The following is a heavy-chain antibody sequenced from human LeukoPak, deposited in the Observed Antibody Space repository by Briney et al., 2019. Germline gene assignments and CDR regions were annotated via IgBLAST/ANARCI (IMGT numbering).Heavy chain of an antibody. J-gene: IGHJ6*03. Sequence: ASVKVSCMDSGYTFTSYDINWVRQATGQGLEWMGWMNPNSGNTGYAQKFQGRVTITRNTSISTAYMELSSLRSEDTAVYYCARAGVDYYYYYMDVWGKGTTVPVSS. CDR3: ARAGVDYYYYYMDV. CDR2: MNPNSGNT. D-gene: IGHD2-8*01. CDR1: GYTFTSYD. V-gene: IGHV1-8*03.